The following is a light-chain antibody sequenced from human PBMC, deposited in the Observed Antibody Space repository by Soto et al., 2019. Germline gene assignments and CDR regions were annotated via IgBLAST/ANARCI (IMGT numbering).Light chain of an antibody. J-gene: IGLJ1*01. CDR3: CSYTTTTSRG. CDR1: SSDIGHYNY. CDR2: DVS. V-gene: IGLV2-14*03. Sequence: QSVLTQPASVSGSPGQSITISCTGTSSDIGHYNYVSWYQQHPGNAPKLIIYDVSIRASGVSERLSGSKSGNTASLTISGLQTEDEADYHCCSYTTTTSRGFGTGTKVTVL.